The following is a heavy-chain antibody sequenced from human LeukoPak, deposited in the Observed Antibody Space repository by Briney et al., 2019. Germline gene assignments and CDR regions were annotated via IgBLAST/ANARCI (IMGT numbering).Heavy chain of an antibody. CDR3: AREQWLVLGPYYFDY. CDR1: GGSISSYY. CDR2: IYTSGST. Sequence: PSETLSLTCTVSGGSISSYYWSWIRQPAGKGLEWIGRIYTSGSTNYNPSLKSRVTMSVDTSKNQFSPKLSSVTAADTAVYYCAREQWLVLGPYYFDYWGQGTLVTVSS. V-gene: IGHV4-4*07. J-gene: IGHJ4*02. D-gene: IGHD6-19*01.